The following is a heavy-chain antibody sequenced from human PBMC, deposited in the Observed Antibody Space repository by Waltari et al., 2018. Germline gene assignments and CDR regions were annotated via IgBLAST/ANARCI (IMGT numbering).Heavy chain of an antibody. V-gene: IGHV3-30*02. Sequence: MHWVRQAPGKGLEWVAFIRYDGSNKYYADSVKGRFTISRDNSKNTLYLQMNSLRAEDTAVYYCAKDRVAARPLYYFDYWGQGTLVTVSS. D-gene: IGHD6-6*01. CDR2: IRYDGSNK. J-gene: IGHJ4*02. CDR3: AKDRVAARPLYYFDY.